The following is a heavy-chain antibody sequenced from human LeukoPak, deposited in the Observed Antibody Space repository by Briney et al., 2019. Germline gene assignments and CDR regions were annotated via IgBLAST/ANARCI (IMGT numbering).Heavy chain of an antibody. CDR2: ISGSGDNT. Sequence: GGSLRLSCAASGFTFSSYAMSWVRQAPGKGLEWVSTISGSGDNTYYADSVKGRFTISGDNSKNTLYLQMNSLRTEDTALYYCARDTRLGYCRSTSCYASWFDPWGQGTLVTVSS. CDR3: ARDTRLGYCRSTSCYASWFDP. J-gene: IGHJ5*02. CDR1: GFTFSSYA. V-gene: IGHV3-23*01. D-gene: IGHD2-2*01.